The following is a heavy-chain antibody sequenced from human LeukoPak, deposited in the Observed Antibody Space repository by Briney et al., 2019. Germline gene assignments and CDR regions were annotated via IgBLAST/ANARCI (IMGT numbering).Heavy chain of an antibody. CDR2: ISYDGSNK. CDR1: GFTFSSYG. Sequence: PGRSLRLSCAASGFTFSSYGMHWVRQAPGKGLEGVAVISYDGSNKYYADSVKGRFTISRDNSKNTLYLQMNSLRAEDTAVYYCAKDEDIVVVPAAIDYWGQGTLVTVSS. J-gene: IGHJ4*02. V-gene: IGHV3-30*18. CDR3: AKDEDIVVVPAAIDY. D-gene: IGHD2-2*01.